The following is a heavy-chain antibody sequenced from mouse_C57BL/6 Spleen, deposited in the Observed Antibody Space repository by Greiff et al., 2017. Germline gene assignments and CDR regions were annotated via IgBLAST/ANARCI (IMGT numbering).Heavy chain of an antibody. CDR3: ARFLNGDYDAFDY. J-gene: IGHJ2*01. CDR1: GYTFTSYG. CDR2: IYPRSGNT. V-gene: IGHV1-81*01. Sequence: VQLVESGAELARPGASVKLSCKASGYTFTSYGISWVKQRTGQGLEWIGEIYPRSGNTYYNEKFKGKATLTADKSSSTAYMELRSLTSEDSAVYFCARFLNGDYDAFDYWGQGTTLTVSS. D-gene: IGHD2-4*01.